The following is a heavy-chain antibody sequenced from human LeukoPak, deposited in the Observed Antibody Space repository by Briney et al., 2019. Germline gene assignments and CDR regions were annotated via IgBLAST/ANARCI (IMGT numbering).Heavy chain of an antibody. Sequence: PSETLSLTCTVSGGSISSYYWSWIRQPPGKGLEWIGYIYYSGSTNYNPSLKSRVTISVDTSKNQLSLKLSSVTAADTAVYYCARKVPATAIDYWGQGTLVTVSS. CDR3: ARKVPATAIDY. CDR1: GGSISSYY. D-gene: IGHD2-2*01. J-gene: IGHJ4*02. V-gene: IGHV4-59*08. CDR2: IYYSGST.